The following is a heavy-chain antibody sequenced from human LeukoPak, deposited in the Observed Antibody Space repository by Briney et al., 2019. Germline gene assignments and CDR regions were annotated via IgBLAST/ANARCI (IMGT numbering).Heavy chain of an antibody. D-gene: IGHD6-19*01. V-gene: IGHV1-69-2*01. CDR3: ATSSDGSGLDY. J-gene: IGHJ4*02. Sequence: KVSCKVSGYTFTDYYMHWVQQAPGKGLEWMGHVDPKDGETIYAEKFQGRVTITADTSTDTAYMELSSLRSEDTAVYYCATSSDGSGLDYWGQGTLVTVSS. CDR1: GYTFTDYY. CDR2: VDPKDGET.